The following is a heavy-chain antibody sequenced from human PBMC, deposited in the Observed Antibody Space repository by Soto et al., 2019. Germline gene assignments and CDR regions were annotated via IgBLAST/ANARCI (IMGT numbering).Heavy chain of an antibody. CDR2: TSYDGSKN. J-gene: IGHJ2*01. Sequence: QVQLVESGGGVVQPGRSLRLSCAASGFTFSSYAVHWVRQAPGKGLEWVAVTSYDGSKNNYADSVKGRFTISRDNSKNTLYLHMDSLRAEDTAVYFCARDLWYSNYGGKYYFDLWGRGTLVTVSS. V-gene: IGHV3-30-3*01. CDR3: ARDLWYSNYGGKYYFDL. D-gene: IGHD4-4*01. CDR1: GFTFSSYA.